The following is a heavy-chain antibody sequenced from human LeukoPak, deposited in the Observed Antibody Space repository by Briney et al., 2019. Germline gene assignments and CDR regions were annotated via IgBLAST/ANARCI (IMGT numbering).Heavy chain of an antibody. V-gene: IGHV3-48*03. CDR2: ISSSGSTI. D-gene: IGHD4-17*01. CDR1: GFTFSSYE. J-gene: IGHJ6*03. Sequence: GGSLRLSCAASGFTFSSYEMNWVRQAPGKGLEWVSYISSSGSTIYYADSVKGRFTISRDNAKNSLYPQMNSLRAEDTAVYYCAREISPSTTVTTYYYYYYMDVWGKGTTVTISS. CDR3: AREISPSTTVTTYYYYYYMDV.